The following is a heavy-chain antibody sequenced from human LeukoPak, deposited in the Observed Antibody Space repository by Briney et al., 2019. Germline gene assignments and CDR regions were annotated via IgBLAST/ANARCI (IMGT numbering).Heavy chain of an antibody. Sequence: GGSLRLSCAASRFTLSTYWMSWVCQAPGKGLEWVAHIKQDGSQEYYVDSVKGRFTISRDSAKNSLYLQMNSLRAEDTAVYYCARGVPYDSWSGPHYSDYWGQGTLVTVSS. CDR1: RFTLSTYW. J-gene: IGHJ4*02. V-gene: IGHV3-7*01. D-gene: IGHD3-3*01. CDR3: ARGVPYDSWSGPHYSDY. CDR2: IKQDGSQE.